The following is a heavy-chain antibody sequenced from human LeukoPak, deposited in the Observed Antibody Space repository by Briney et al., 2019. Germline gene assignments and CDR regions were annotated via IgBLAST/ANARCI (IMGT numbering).Heavy chain of an antibody. D-gene: IGHD2-2*01. CDR1: GGSISNSRYY. J-gene: IGHJ4*02. V-gene: IGHV4-39*07. Sequence: SETLSLTCSVSGGSISNSRYYWGWIRQPPGKGLEWIASIYYTGSTYYNPSLKGRVTISVDTSKNQFSLKLSSVTAADTAVYFCARDGAGYCSSTSCRAGVDYWGQGTLVTVSS. CDR3: ARDGAGYCSSTSCRAGVDY. CDR2: IYYTGST.